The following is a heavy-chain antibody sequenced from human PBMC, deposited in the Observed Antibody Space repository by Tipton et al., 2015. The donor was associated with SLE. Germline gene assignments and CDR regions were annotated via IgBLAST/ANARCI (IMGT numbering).Heavy chain of an antibody. D-gene: IGHD2-2*02. CDR2: ISAYNGNT. Sequence: QLVQSGAEVKKPGASVKVSCKASGYTFTSYGFSWVRQAPGQGLEWMGWISAYNGNTNYAQKFQGRVTITADESTSTAYMELSSLRSEDTAVYYCASGYCSSTSCYTGFDAFDIWGQGTMVTVSS. J-gene: IGHJ3*02. V-gene: IGHV1-18*01. CDR1: GYTFTSYG. CDR3: ASGYCSSTSCYTGFDAFDI.